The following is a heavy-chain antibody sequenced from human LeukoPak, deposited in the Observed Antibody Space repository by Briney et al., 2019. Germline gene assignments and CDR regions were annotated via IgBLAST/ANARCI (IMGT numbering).Heavy chain of an antibody. Sequence: KPSETLSLTCKVSGGSISSTDYYWGWVRQPPGKGLEWIRSIYYTGYTNYSPSLRSRVTISVDSSKNRFSLRLNSVTAADTAIYYCARQHTGFDSNFVWGQGTLVTVSS. CDR3: ARQHTGFDSNFV. CDR2: IYYTGYT. D-gene: IGHD3-22*01. J-gene: IGHJ4*02. V-gene: IGHV4-39*01. CDR1: GGSISSTDYY.